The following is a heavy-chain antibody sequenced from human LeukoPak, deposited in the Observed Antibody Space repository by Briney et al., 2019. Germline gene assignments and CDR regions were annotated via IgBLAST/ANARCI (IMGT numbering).Heavy chain of an antibody. D-gene: IGHD4-17*01. CDR1: GASISNDY. V-gene: IGHV4-59*12. CDR2: IYYTGIT. CDR3: EIRDYGTEFDY. Sequence: SETLSLTCTVSGASISNDYWRWIRQPPGKGLECIGYIYYTGITNYNPSLKSRVTISVDMSKNQFSLIMTSVTAADTAVYYCEIRDYGTEFDYWGQGTLVTVSS. J-gene: IGHJ4*02.